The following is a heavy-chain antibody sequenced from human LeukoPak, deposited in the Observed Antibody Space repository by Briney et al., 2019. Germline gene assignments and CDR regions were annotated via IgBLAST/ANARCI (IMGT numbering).Heavy chain of an antibody. D-gene: IGHD2-2*01. J-gene: IGHJ5*02. CDR1: GFTFSSYE. CDR2: ISSSGSTI. V-gene: IGHV3-48*03. CDR3: ARAAVVVPAASTRP. Sequence: PGGSLRLSCAASGFTFSSYEMNWVRQAPGKGLERVSYISSSGSTIYYADSVKGRFTISRDNAKNSLYLQMNSLRAEDTAVYYCARAAVVVPAASTRPWGQGTLVTVSS.